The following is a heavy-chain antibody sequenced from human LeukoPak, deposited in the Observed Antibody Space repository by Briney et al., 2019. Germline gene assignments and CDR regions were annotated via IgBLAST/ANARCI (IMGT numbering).Heavy chain of an antibody. CDR2: ISGSGGST. CDR3: AKCYYDSLGYDAFDI. CDR1: GFTFSSYA. V-gene: IGHV3-23*01. D-gene: IGHD3-22*01. Sequence: GGPLRLSCAASGFTFSSYAMSWVRQAPGKGLEWVSAISGSGGSTYYADSVKGRFTISRDNSKNTLYLQMNSLRAEDTAVYYCAKCYYDSLGYDAFDIWGQGTMVTVSS. J-gene: IGHJ3*02.